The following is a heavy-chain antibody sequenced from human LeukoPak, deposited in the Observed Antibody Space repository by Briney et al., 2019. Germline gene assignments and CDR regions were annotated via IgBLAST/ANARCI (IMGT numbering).Heavy chain of an antibody. Sequence: SETLSLTCTVSGGSISSGSYYWSWIRQPAGKGLEWIGRIYTSGSTNYNPSLKSRVTISVDTSKNQFSLKLSSVTAADTAVYYCARSRVQGLGYYYYYMDVWGKGTTVTVSS. D-gene: IGHD3-10*01. CDR1: GGSISSGSYY. CDR2: IYTSGST. J-gene: IGHJ6*03. CDR3: ARSRVQGLGYYYYYMDV. V-gene: IGHV4-61*02.